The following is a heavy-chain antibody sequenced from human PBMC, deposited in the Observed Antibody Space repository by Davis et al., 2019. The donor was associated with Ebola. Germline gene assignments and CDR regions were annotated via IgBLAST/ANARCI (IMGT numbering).Heavy chain of an antibody. D-gene: IGHD5-18*01. CDR1: GFTFSSYG. V-gene: IGHV3-30*03. CDR3: ARDIWVDTAMVGGNADY. J-gene: IGHJ4*02. CDR2: ISYDGSNK. Sequence: GESLKISCAASGFTFSSYGMHWVRQAPGKGLEWVAVISYDGSNKYYADSVKGRFTISRDNAKNSLYLQMNSLRAEDTAVYYCARDIWVDTAMVGGNADYWGQGTLVTVSS.